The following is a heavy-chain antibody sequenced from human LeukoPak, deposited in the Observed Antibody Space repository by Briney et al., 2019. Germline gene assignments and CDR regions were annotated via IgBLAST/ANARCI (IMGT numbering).Heavy chain of an antibody. CDR3: AKELQWHLRSYHFDY. CDR2: INWNGGST. J-gene: IGHJ4*02. V-gene: IGHV3-20*04. Sequence: GGSLRLSCAASGFTFDDYGMTWVRQAPGKGLEWVSGINWNGGSTGYADSVKGRFTISRDNAKNSLYLQMNSLRAEDTAIYYCAKELQWHLRSYHFDYWGPGTLVTVSS. D-gene: IGHD6-19*01. CDR1: GFTFDDYG.